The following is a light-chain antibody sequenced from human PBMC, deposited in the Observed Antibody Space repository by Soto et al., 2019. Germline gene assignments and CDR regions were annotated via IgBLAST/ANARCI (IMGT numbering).Light chain of an antibody. Sequence: DIQMTQSPSSLSASVGDRVTITCRASQDISVYLAWYQQKPGKVPKLLIYSASTLQSGVPSRFSGSGSGTDFTLTINRLQPEDGATYYCQKFNHAPLTFGQGTRLEIK. CDR2: SAS. V-gene: IGKV1-27*01. CDR3: QKFNHAPLT. CDR1: QDISVY. J-gene: IGKJ5*01.